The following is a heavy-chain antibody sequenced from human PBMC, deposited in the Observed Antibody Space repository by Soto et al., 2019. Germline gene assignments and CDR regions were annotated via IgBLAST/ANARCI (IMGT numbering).Heavy chain of an antibody. V-gene: IGHV3-21*01. Sequence: PGGSLRLSCAASGFNFQTYYMNWVRQAPGKGLEWVSSISVSSGYIYYADSVRGRFTISRDNARNSLYLQMHSLRVEDTGVYYCTGDLEEWSNWPSATKYNFDHWGQGTLVTVSS. J-gene: IGHJ4*02. D-gene: IGHD1-1*01. CDR1: GFNFQTYY. CDR2: ISVSSGYI. CDR3: TGDLEEWSNWPSATKYNFDH.